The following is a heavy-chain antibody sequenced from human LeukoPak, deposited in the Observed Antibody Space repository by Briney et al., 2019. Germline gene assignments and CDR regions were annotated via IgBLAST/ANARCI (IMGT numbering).Heavy chain of an antibody. Sequence: GRSLRLSCAASGFIFSNDAMHWVRQAPGKGLEWVAFIWFDGSNKHYADSVKGRFTISRDNSKNTLYLQMNSLRAEDTAVYYCARDACSGGSCYYYYYGMDVWGQGTTVTVSS. CDR3: ARDACSGGSCYYYYYGMDV. V-gene: IGHV3-33*01. D-gene: IGHD2-15*01. CDR1: GFIFSNDA. J-gene: IGHJ6*02. CDR2: IWFDGSNK.